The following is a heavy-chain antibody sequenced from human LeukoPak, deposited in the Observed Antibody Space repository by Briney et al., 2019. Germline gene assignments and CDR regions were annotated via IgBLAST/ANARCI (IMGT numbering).Heavy chain of an antibody. CDR2: ISGSGGST. CDR3: AKVAPRITIFGVVNTDYYYGMDV. V-gene: IGHV3-23*01. J-gene: IGHJ6*02. CDR1: GFTFSSYA. D-gene: IGHD3-3*01. Sequence: GSLRLSCAASGFTFSSYAMSWVRQAPGKGLEWVSAISGSGGSTYYADSAKGRFTISRDNSKNTLYLQMNSLRAEDTAVYYCAKVAPRITIFGVVNTDYYYGMDVWGQGTTVTVSS.